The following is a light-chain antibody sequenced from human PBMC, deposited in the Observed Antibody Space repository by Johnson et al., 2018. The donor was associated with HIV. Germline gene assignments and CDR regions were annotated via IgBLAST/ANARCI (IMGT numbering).Light chain of an antibody. CDR2: ENT. J-gene: IGLJ1*01. CDR1: SSNIGNNY. CDR3: ATWDRSLSAGGV. Sequence: QSVLTQPPSVSAAPGQKVTISCSGSSSNIGNNYVSWYQQLPGTAPKLLIYENTKRPSGIPDRFSGSKSGSSATLGITGLQTGGEADYYCATWDRSLSAGGVFGTGTKVTVL. V-gene: IGLV1-51*02.